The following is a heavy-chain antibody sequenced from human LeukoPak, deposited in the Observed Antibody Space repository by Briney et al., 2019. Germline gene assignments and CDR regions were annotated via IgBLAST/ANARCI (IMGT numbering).Heavy chain of an antibody. D-gene: IGHD5-12*01. Sequence: GRSLRLSCAASGFTFSNYAMTWVRQAQGKRLQWVSAITGSGGSTYYADSVKGRFAISRDNSKNTLYLQMNSLRAEDTAVYYCATLMRGPTGYSGYGGEDYWGQGTLVTVSS. J-gene: IGHJ4*02. V-gene: IGHV3-23*01. CDR2: ITGSGGST. CDR3: ATLMRGPTGYSGYGGEDY. CDR1: GFTFSNYA.